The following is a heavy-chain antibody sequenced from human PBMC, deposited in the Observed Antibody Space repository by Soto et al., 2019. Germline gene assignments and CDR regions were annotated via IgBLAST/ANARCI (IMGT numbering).Heavy chain of an antibody. CDR3: ARQEYNWNDWFDP. CDR2: IYYSGST. CDR1: GGSISSYY. V-gene: IGHV4-59*08. Sequence: SETLSLTCTVSGGSISSYYWSWIRQPPGKGLEWIGYIYYSGSTNYNPSLKSRVTISVDTSKNQFSLKLSSVTAADTAVYYCARQEYNWNDWFDPWGQGTLVTVSS. J-gene: IGHJ5*02. D-gene: IGHD1-20*01.